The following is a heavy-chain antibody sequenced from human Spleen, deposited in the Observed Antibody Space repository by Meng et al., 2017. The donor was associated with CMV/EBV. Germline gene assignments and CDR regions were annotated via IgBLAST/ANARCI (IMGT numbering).Heavy chain of an antibody. CDR3: ANSQNYNGNSEFVY. CDR2: ISYDGSNK. J-gene: IGHJ4*02. V-gene: IGHV3-30*04. D-gene: IGHD4-23*01. Sequence: SGFSVSSYAMHWVRQAPGKGLEWVAVISYDGSNKLYADSVKGRFTISRENSKNTLYLQMNRLRPEDSAVYYCANSQNYNGNSEFVYWGQGTLVTVSS. CDR1: GFSVSSYA.